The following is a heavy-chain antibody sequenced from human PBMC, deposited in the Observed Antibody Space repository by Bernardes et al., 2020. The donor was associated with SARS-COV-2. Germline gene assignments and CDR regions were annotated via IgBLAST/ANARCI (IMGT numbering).Heavy chain of an antibody. Sequence: GGALRPPCAAPGFTVSKLGKRWVPQAPGEGPGWMSTISGSGEGTHYADSVKGRFTVSRDNSKNTLYLQMNSLRVEDTAVYYCAKDCSTDPCDSWGQGTLVTVSS. D-gene: IGHD2-21*01. CDR3: AKDCSTDPCDS. CDR1: GFTVSKLG. CDR2: ISGSGEGT. J-gene: IGHJ5*02. V-gene: IGHV3-23*01.